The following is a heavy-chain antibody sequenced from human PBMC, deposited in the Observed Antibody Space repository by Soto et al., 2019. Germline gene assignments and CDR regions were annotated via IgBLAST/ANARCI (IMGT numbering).Heavy chain of an antibody. J-gene: IGHJ6*02. D-gene: IGHD2-2*01. V-gene: IGHV4-59*01. CDR2: IYYSGST. CDR3: AREDIVVVPAAPKRTYYYYGTDV. CDR1: GGSISSYY. Sequence: SETLSLTCTVSGGSISSYYWSWIRQPPGKGLEWIGYIYYSGSTNYNPSLKSRVTISVDTSKNQFSLKLSSVTAADTAVYYCAREDIVVVPAAPKRTYYYYGTDVWGQGTTVTVSS.